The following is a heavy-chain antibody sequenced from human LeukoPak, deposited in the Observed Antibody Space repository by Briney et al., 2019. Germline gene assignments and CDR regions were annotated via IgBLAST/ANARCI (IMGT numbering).Heavy chain of an antibody. CDR1: GYTFTSYA. Sequence: ASVKVSCKASGYTFTSYAMHWVRQAPGQRLEGMGWINAGNGNTKYSQEFQGRVTITRDTSASTAYMELSSLRSEDMAVYYCARDFWGVSAGTGFYYWGQGTLVTVSS. J-gene: IGHJ4*02. D-gene: IGHD6-19*01. V-gene: IGHV1-3*03. CDR3: ARDFWGVSAGTGFYY. CDR2: INAGNGNT.